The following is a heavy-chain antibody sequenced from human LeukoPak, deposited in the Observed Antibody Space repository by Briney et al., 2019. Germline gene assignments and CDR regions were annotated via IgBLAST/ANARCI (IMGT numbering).Heavy chain of an antibody. CDR1: GFTFSSYG. CDR2: ISYDGSNK. Sequence: QPGRSLRLSCAASGFTFSSYGMHWVRRAPGKGLEWVAVISYDGSNKYYADSVKGRFTISRDNSKNTLYLQMNSLRAEDTAVYYCAKDFEPGIAVAGTRGGHDYWGQGTLVTVSS. D-gene: IGHD6-19*01. V-gene: IGHV3-30*18. CDR3: AKDFEPGIAVAGTRGGHDY. J-gene: IGHJ4*02.